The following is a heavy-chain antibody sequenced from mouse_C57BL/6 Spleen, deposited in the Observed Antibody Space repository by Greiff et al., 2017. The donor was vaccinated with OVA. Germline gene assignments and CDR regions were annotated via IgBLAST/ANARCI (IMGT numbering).Heavy chain of an antibody. CDR2: ISSGSSTI. V-gene: IGHV5-17*01. CDR3: ARGVYYFDD. CDR1: GFTFSDYG. J-gene: IGHJ2*01. Sequence: EVKLMESGGGLVKPGGSLKLSCAASGFTFSDYGMHWVRQAPEKGLEWVAYISSGSSTIYYADTLKGRFTISRDNANNTLFLQMTSLRSEDTAMYYGARGVYYFDDWGKGTTLTVAS.